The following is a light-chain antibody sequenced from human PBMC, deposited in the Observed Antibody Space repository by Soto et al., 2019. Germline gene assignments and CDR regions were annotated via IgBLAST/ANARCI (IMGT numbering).Light chain of an antibody. CDR2: GTS. CDR1: QSVPSNY. V-gene: IGKV3D-20*02. Sequence: EIVLTQSPGTLSLSPGERATLSCRASQSVPSNYLAWYQQRPGQAPRLLIFGTSSRATGIPDKFSGSGSGTDFTLTISSLEPEDSAVYYCQQRYVWLTFGGGTKVEIK. J-gene: IGKJ4*01. CDR3: QQRYVWLT.